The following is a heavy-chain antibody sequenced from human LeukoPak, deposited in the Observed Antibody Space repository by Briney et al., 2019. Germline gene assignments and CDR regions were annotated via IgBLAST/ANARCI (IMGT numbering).Heavy chain of an antibody. CDR3: ARGGIVVATDY. D-gene: IGHD6-19*01. J-gene: IGHJ4*02. CDR1: GDSISSASYY. V-gene: IGHV4-39*07. CDR2: INHRGST. Sequence: PSETLSLICTVSGDSISSASYYWSWIRQPPGKGLEWIGEINHRGSTNYNPSLKSRVTISEDTSKNQFSLKLTSVTAADAAVYYCARGGIVVATDYWGQGTLVTVSS.